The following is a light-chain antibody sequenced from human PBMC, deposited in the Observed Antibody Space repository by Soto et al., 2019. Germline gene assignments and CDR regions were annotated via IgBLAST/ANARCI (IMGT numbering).Light chain of an antibody. Sequence: VLAQPPSVSGAPGHRVTISCTGSSSNIGAGYDVHWYQQLPGTAPKLLIYGNSNRPSGVPDRFSGSKSGTSASLAITGLQAEDEADYYCQSYDSSLSGFYVFGTGTKVTVL. CDR3: QSYDSSLSGFYV. CDR1: SSNIGAGYD. CDR2: GNS. V-gene: IGLV1-40*01. J-gene: IGLJ1*01.